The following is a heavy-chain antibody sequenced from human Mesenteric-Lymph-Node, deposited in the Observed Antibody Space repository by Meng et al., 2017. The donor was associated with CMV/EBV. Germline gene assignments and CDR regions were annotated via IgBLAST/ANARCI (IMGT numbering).Heavy chain of an antibody. D-gene: IGHD3-16*01. CDR3: ARDPTFGGGPPY. V-gene: IGHV3-66*03. Sequence: GESLKISCAASGFTFSSYSMSWVRQAPGKGLEWVSVIYTSGSTYYTDSVKGRFTISRDNSKNTLYLQMNSLRAEDTAVYYCARDPTFGGGPPYWGQGSLVTVSS. CDR2: IYTSGST. CDR1: GFTFSSYS. J-gene: IGHJ4*02.